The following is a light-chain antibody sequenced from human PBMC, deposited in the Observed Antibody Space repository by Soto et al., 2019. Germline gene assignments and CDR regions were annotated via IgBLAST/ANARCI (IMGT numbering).Light chain of an antibody. CDR2: GNS. CDR3: QSSDSSLSGSRV. Sequence: QSVLTQPPSVSGAPGQRVTISCTGSSSNIGAGYDVHWYQQLPGTAPKLLIYGNSNRPSGVPDRFSGSKSGTSASLAITGVQAEEEADYYCQSSDSSLSGSRVFGTGTKLTVL. J-gene: IGLJ1*01. CDR1: SSNIGAGYD. V-gene: IGLV1-40*01.